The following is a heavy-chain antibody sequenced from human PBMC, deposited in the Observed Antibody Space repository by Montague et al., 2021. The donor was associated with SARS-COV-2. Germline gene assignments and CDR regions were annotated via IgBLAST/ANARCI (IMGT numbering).Heavy chain of an antibody. Sequence: SLRLSCAASGFTFGSCSMNWVRRAPGKGLEWVSYISRSSRTIYYADSVKGRITISRDNAKNSLYLQMNSLRAEDTAVYYCADYGDTEPFQHWGQGTLVTVSS. D-gene: IGHD4-17*01. V-gene: IGHV3-48*04. J-gene: IGHJ1*01. CDR2: ISRSSRTI. CDR1: GFTFGSCS. CDR3: ADYGDTEPFQH.